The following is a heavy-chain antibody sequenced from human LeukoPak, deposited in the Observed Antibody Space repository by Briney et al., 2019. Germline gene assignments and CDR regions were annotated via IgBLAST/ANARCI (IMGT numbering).Heavy chain of an antibody. CDR3: TRARVPGVVIPVDY. CDR2: IRSKAYGGTT. D-gene: IGHD3-3*01. V-gene: IGHV3-49*04. Sequence: GGSLRLSCTASGFSFGDYAMSWVRQAPGKGLEWVGFIRSKAYGGTTDYAASVRGRFTISRDDSKSIAYLQMNSLKTEDTAVYYCTRARVPGVVIPVDYWGQGTLVTVSS. CDR1: GFSFGDYA. J-gene: IGHJ4*02.